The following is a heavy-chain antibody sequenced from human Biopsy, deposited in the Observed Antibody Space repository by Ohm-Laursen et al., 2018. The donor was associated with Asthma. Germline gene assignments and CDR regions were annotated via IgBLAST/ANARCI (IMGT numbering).Heavy chain of an antibody. V-gene: IGHV4-61*08. J-gene: IGHJ4*02. CDR1: GDSFTYPGYY. D-gene: IGHD2-15*01. Sequence: GTLSLTCSVSGDSFTYPGYYWSWVRQLPGRGLEWIGNIHYSGSTYSNPSLKSRVTISVDTSKKQISLRLSSGIAADTAVYYCAGFCSGGNCPDHWGQGTLVTVSS. CDR2: IHYSGST. CDR3: AGFCSGGNCPDH.